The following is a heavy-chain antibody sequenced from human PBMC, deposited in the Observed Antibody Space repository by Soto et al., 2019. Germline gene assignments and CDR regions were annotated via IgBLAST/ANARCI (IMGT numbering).Heavy chain of an antibody. CDR2: ITDNGGST. CDR1: GLTFSRDG. V-gene: IGHV3-23*01. J-gene: IGHJ4*02. D-gene: IGHD1-7*01. CDR3: AKNQERELPRVIDF. Sequence: GGYLRLSCAASGLTFSRDGMSWVRQAPGKGLEWVSLITDNGGSTYYADSVKGRFTISRDRSKNTLYLQMSSLRAEDTALYYCAKNQERELPRVIDFWGQGTLVTVSS.